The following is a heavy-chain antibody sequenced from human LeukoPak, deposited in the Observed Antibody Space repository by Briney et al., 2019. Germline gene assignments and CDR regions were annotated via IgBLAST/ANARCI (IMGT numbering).Heavy chain of an antibody. Sequence: GGSLRLSCAASGFTFSSYAMSWVRQAPGKGLEWVSAISGSGGSTYYADSVKGRFTISRDNSKNTLYLQMNSLRAEDTAVYYCAKDQRGDEQLLVDYWYQGTLTIVSS. CDR3: AKDQRGDEQLLVDY. D-gene: IGHD6-19*01. V-gene: IGHV3-23*01. CDR1: GFTFSSYA. CDR2: ISGSGGST. J-gene: IGHJ4*02.